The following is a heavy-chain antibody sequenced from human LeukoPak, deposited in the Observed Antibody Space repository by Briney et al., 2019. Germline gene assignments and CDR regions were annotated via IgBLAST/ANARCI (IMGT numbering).Heavy chain of an antibody. CDR2: ISSSSSYI. CDR1: GFTFSSYS. Sequence: SGGSLRLSCAASGFTFSSYSMNWVRQAPGKGLEWVSSISSSSSYIYYADSVKGRFTISRDNAKNSLYLQMNSLRAEDTAVYYCARVAAMALLSPFDYWGQGTLVTVSS. V-gene: IGHV3-21*01. D-gene: IGHD5-18*01. J-gene: IGHJ4*02. CDR3: ARVAAMALLSPFDY.